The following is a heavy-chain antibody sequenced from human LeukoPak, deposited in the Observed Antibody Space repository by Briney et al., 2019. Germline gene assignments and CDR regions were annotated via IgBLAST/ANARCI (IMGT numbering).Heavy chain of an antibody. D-gene: IGHD4-17*01. V-gene: IGHV3-23*01. Sequence: GGSLRLSCAASGFTFSNYAMSWVRQAPGKGLKWGSTISGSGSSAYYADSVKGRFTISRDNSENTLYLQMNSLRVEDTAVYYCAKGREPYGDSRFDYWGQGTLVTVSS. CDR1: GFTFSNYA. J-gene: IGHJ4*02. CDR3: AKGREPYGDSRFDY. CDR2: ISGSGSSA.